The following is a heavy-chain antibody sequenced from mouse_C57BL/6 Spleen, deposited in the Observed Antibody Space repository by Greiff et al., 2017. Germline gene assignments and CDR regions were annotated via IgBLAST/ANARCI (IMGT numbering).Heavy chain of an antibody. Sequence: QVQLQQSGAELVKPGASVKMSCTASGYTFTSYWITWVKQRPGQGLEWIGDIYPGSGSTNYNEKFKNKATRTVDTTSRTAYMLHSSLTSEDYAVYYCGRQDYYGSSRDWFAYWGQGTLVTVSA. CDR3: GRQDYYGSSRDWFAY. V-gene: IGHV1-55*01. CDR1: GYTFTSYW. J-gene: IGHJ3*01. D-gene: IGHD1-1*01. CDR2: IYPGSGST.